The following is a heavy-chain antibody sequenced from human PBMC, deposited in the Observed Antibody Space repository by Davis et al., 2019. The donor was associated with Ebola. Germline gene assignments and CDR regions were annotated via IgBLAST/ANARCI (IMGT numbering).Heavy chain of an antibody. CDR3: ARGPYYYYYGMDV. CDR2: ISSSGSTI. Sequence: GESLKISCAASGFTFSDYYMRWIRQAPGKGLEWVSYISSSGSTIYYADSVKGRFTISRDNAKNTLYLQMNSLRAEDTAVYYCARGPYYYYYGMDVWGQGTTVTVSS. J-gene: IGHJ6*02. CDR1: GFTFSDYY. V-gene: IGHV3-11*01.